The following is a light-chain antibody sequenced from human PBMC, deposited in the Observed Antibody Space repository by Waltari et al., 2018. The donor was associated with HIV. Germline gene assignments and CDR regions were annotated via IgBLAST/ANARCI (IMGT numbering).Light chain of an antibody. J-gene: IGKJ3*01. CDR2: DAS. Sequence: DIQLTQSPSSLSASIEDRVTITCQASQDISKYLHWYQQKPGKAPKVLIYDASNLQTGVPSRFSGSGSGTDFSFTIISLLPEDIATYYCLQYDNLPFTFGPGTKVDIK. CDR1: QDISKY. CDR3: LQYDNLPFT. V-gene: IGKV1-33*01.